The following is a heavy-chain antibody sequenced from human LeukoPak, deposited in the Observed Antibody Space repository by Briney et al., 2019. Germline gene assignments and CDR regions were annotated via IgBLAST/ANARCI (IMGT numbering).Heavy chain of an antibody. Sequence: GGSLRLSCAASGFTFSNAWMSWVRQAPGKGREWVGRIKSKTDGGTTDYAAPVKGRFTISRDDSKNTLYLQINSLKTEDTAVYYCTTYYYDSSGYYPLDYWGQGTLVTVSS. CDR2: IKSKTDGGTT. J-gene: IGHJ4*02. D-gene: IGHD3-22*01. V-gene: IGHV3-15*01. CDR3: TTYYYDSSGYYPLDY. CDR1: GFTFSNAW.